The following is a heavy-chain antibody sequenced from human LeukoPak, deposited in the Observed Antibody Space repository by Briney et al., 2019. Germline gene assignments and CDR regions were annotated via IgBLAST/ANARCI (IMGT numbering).Heavy chain of an antibody. CDR2: IYYSGST. V-gene: IGHV4-39*01. J-gene: IGHJ2*01. CDR1: GGSISSSSYY. CDR3: ARHVANPGWYFDL. Sequence: ASETLSLTCTVSGGSISSSSYYWGWIRQPPGKGLEWIGSIYYSGSTYYNPSLKSRVTISVDTSKNQFSLKLSSVTAADTAVYYCARHVANPGWYFDLWGRGTLVTVSS.